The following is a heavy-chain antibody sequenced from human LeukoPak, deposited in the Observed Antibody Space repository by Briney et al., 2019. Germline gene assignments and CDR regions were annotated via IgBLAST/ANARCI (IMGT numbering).Heavy chain of an antibody. J-gene: IGHJ4*02. CDR2: ISGSGGST. Sequence: PGGSLRLSCAASGFTFSSYAMSWVRQAPGEGLEWVSAISGSGGSTYYADSVKDRFTISRDNSKNTLYLQMNSLRAEDTAVYHCAKGYSYGYGLNRYFDYWGQGTLVTVSS. CDR1: GFTFSSYA. V-gene: IGHV3-23*01. D-gene: IGHD5-18*01. CDR3: AKGYSYGYGLNRYFDY.